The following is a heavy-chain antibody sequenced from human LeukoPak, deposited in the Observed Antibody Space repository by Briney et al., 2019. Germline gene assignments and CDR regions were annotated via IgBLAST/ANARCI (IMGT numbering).Heavy chain of an antibody. J-gene: IGHJ4*02. D-gene: IGHD3-22*01. CDR1: GFTLINYA. Sequence: GGSLRLSCAASGFTLINYAMHWVRQAPGKGLEWVAVISYDGSNEYYADSVKGRFTISRDNAKNSLYLQVNSLRAEDTAVYYCARGNDYYDSSGYYYWGQGTLVTVSS. CDR3: ARGNDYYDSSGYYY. CDR2: ISYDGSNE. V-gene: IGHV3-30*04.